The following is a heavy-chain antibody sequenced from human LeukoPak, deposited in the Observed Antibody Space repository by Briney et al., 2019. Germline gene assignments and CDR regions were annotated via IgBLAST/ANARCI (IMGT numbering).Heavy chain of an antibody. CDR2: ISSSGSTI. J-gene: IGHJ3*02. D-gene: IGHD1-26*01. CDR3: ARDRSLEWELPDHDAFDI. CDR1: GFTFSNYE. Sequence: GGSLRLSCAASGFTFSNYEMNWVRQAPGKGLEWVSYISSSGSTIYYADSVKGRLTISRDNAKNSLYLQMNSLRAEDTAVYYCARDRSLEWELPDHDAFDIWGQGTMVTVSS. V-gene: IGHV3-48*03.